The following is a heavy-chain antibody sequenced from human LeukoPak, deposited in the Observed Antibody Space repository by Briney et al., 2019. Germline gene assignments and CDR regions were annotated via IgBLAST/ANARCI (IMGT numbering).Heavy chain of an antibody. CDR1: GFTLSNYA. Sequence: GGSLRLSCAASGFTLSNYAMHWVRQAPGKGLEWVALISYDGSVEKNAASVKGRFTISRDNSKNTLYLQMNSLRTEDTAVYYCARALGSSWDSSLDSWGQGTLVTVSS. D-gene: IGHD6-13*01. J-gene: IGHJ4*02. CDR2: ISYDGSVE. CDR3: ARALGSSWDSSLDS. V-gene: IGHV3-30*04.